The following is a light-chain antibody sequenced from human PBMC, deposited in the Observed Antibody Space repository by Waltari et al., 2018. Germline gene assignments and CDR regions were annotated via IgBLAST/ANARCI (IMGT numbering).Light chain of an antibody. CDR3: QHYDTSPPLV. CDR1: QTISSNF. CDR2: GAS. J-gene: IGKJ4*01. V-gene: IGKV3-20*01. Sequence: EIELTQSPDTLSLSPGERAALSCRASQTISSNFLAWYQQKPGQAPSLLIYGASTRATGVPDRFSGSGSGTDFTLTISSLDPEDYAVYYCQHYDTSPPLVFGGGTKVESK.